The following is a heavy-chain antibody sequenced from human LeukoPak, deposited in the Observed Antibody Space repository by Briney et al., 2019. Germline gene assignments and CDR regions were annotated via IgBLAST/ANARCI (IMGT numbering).Heavy chain of an antibody. CDR2: ISYDGSNK. J-gene: IGHJ4*02. V-gene: IGHV3-30*18. CDR3: AKEAAFGGMGGAYYFDY. D-gene: IGHD1-26*01. Sequence: GGSLRLSCAASGFTVSSNYMSWVRQAPGKGLEWVAVISYDGSNKYYADSVKGRFTISRDNSKNTLYLQMNSLRAEDTVVYYCAKEAAFGGMGGAYYFDYWGQGTLVTVSS. CDR1: GFTVSSNY.